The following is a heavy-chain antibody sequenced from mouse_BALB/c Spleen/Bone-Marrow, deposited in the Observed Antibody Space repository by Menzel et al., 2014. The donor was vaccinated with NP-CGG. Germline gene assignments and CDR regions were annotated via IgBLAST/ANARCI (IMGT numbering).Heavy chain of an antibody. V-gene: IGHV1-5*01. CDR2: IHPGNSDT. Sequence: EVQLQQSGTVLARPGAAVKMSCKASGYTFTNYWMHWVKQRPGQGLEWIGAIHPGNSDTTFNQKFKGKAKLTADKSTSTAYMKLSSLTNEDSAVYDCTTHARNNFDYWGQGTPLTVSS. CDR3: TTHARNNFDY. J-gene: IGHJ2*01. CDR1: GYTFTNYW. D-gene: IGHD3-1*01.